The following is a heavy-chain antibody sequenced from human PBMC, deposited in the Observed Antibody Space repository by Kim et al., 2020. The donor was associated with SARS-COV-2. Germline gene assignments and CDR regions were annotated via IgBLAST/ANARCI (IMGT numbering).Heavy chain of an antibody. CDR3: ARDSKPYCSGGSCYRYYYMDV. J-gene: IGHJ6*03. D-gene: IGHD2-15*01. V-gene: IGHV3-66*01. Sequence: GGSLRLSCAASGFTVSSNYMSWVRQAPGKGLEWVSVIYSGGSTYYADSVKGRFTISRDNSKNTLYLQMNSLRAEDTAVYYCARDSKPYCSGGSCYRYYYMDVWSKGTTVTVSS. CDR1: GFTVSSNY. CDR2: IYSGGST.